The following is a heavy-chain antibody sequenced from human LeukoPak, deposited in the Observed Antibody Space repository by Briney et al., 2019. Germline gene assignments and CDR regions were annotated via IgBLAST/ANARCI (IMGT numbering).Heavy chain of an antibody. CDR2: IGSSDSII. D-gene: IGHD6-19*01. J-gene: IGHJ4*02. V-gene: IGHV3-11*01. CDR1: GFTLSDFY. CDR3: GRETVAGTFDY. Sequence: GGSLRLSCVASGFTLSDFYMSWIRQAPGKGLEWLADIGSSDSIISYADSLRGRFTTSRDYAKNSLHLQMNSLRDEDTAVYYCGRETVAGTFDYWGQGTLVTVSS.